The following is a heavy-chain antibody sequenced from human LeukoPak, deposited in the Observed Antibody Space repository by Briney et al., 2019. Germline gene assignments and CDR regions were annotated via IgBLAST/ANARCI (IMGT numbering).Heavy chain of an antibody. CDR2: IYYSGST. V-gene: IGHV4-39*07. J-gene: IGHJ3*02. Sequence: SETLSLTCTVSGGSISSSSYYWGWIRQPPGKGLEWIGSIYYSGSTYYNPSLKSRVTISVDTSKNQFSLKLSSVTAADTAVYYCARVNWSGYDFRGAFDIWGQGTMVTVSS. CDR3: ARVNWSGYDFRGAFDI. CDR1: GGSISSSSYY. D-gene: IGHD5-12*01.